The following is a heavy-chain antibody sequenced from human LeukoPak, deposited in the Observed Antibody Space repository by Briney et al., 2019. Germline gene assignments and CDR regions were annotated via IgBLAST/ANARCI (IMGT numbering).Heavy chain of an antibody. V-gene: IGHV1-69*13. CDR1: GGTFSSYA. D-gene: IGHD3-22*01. J-gene: IGHJ6*02. CDR2: IIPIFGTA. Sequence: SVKVSCKASGGTFSSYAISWVRQAPGQGLEWMGGIIPIFGTANYAQKFQGRVTITADESTSTAYMELSSLRSEDTAVYYCARDNYYDSSGSPDYYYYGMDVWGQGTTVTVSS. CDR3: ARDNYYDSSGSPDYYYYGMDV.